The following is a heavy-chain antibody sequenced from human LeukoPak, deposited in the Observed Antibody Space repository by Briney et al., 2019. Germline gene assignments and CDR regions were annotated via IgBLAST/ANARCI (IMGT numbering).Heavy chain of an antibody. CDR1: GYTFTSYG. Sequence: ASVKVSCKASGYTFTSYGISWVRQAPGQGLEWMGWISAYNGNTNYAQKLQGRVTMTTDTSTSTAYMELRSLRSDDTAVYYCARGVTVFGVVTALYYYMDVWGKGTTVTVSS. D-gene: IGHD3-3*01. J-gene: IGHJ6*03. CDR3: ARGVTVFGVVTALYYYMDV. CDR2: ISAYNGNT. V-gene: IGHV1-18*01.